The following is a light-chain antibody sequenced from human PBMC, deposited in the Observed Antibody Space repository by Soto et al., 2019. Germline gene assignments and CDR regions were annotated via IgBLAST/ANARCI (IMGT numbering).Light chain of an antibody. CDR2: AAS. CDR1: QGISSY. CDR3: QQLNTYPLT. V-gene: IGKV1-9*01. J-gene: IGKJ1*01. Sequence: DIPLTQSPSFLSASVGDRVTITCRASQGISSYLAWYQQKPGKAPKLLIYAASTLQSGVPSRFSGSGSGTEFTLTISSLQPEDFATYYCQQLNTYPLTFGQGTKVEI.